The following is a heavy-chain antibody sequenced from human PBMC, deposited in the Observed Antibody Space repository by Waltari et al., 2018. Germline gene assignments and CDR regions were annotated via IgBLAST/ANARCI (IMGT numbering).Heavy chain of an antibody. D-gene: IGHD1-26*01. Sequence: QVQLQESGPGLVKPSPTLSLTCTVSGGSISSGSYYWSWIRQPAGKGLEWIGRIYTSGSTNYNPSLKSRVTISVDTSKNQFSLKLSSVTAADTAVYYCARGGAVGAIRPFDYWGQGTLVTVSS. CDR2: IYTSGST. CDR1: GGSISSGSYY. CDR3: ARGGAVGAIRPFDY. V-gene: IGHV4-61*02. J-gene: IGHJ4*02.